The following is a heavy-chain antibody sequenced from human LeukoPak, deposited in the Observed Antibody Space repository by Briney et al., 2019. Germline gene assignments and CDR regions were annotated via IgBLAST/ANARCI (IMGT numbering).Heavy chain of an antibody. V-gene: IGHV3-7*01. Sequence: GGSLRLSCEGSGFTFSSYWMTWVRQAPGKGLEWVANINQDGSEKYYVDSVKGRFTISRDNAKNSLYLQMDSLRAEDTAVYYCARAFFDWLFFAYWGQGTLVTASS. CDR3: ARAFFDWLFFAY. CDR2: INQDGSEK. CDR1: GFTFSSYW. J-gene: IGHJ4*02. D-gene: IGHD3-9*01.